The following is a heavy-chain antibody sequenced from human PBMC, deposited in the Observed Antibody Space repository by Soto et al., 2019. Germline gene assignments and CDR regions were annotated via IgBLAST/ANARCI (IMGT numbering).Heavy chain of an antibody. Sequence: QVQLQQWGAGLLKPSETLSLTCAVYGGSFSGYYWSWIRQPPGKGLEWVGEINHSGSTNDNPSLKRRVTISVDTSKNQFSLKLSSVTAADAAVYYGARRTRITRRAAAGRFAFDIWGQGTMVTVSS. CDR2: INHSGST. D-gene: IGHD6-13*01. CDR1: GGSFSGYY. J-gene: IGHJ3*02. CDR3: ARRTRITRRAAAGRFAFDI. V-gene: IGHV4-34*01.